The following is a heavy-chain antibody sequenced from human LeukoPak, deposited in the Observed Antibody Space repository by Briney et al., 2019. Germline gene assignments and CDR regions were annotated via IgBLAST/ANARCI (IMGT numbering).Heavy chain of an antibody. J-gene: IGHJ3*01. D-gene: IGHD2-15*01. CDR1: GASLSDYW. CDR3: ARITANGGSDDAFDV. V-gene: IGHV4-34*01. Sequence: SETLSLTCAIYGASLSDYWWSWVRQPPGAGLEWIREVTDGGYTNYKSSLKSRVSISVDMAKNQFSLRLTSVTAADTAKYYCARITANGGSDDAFDVWGQGTMISVSS. CDR2: VTDGGYT.